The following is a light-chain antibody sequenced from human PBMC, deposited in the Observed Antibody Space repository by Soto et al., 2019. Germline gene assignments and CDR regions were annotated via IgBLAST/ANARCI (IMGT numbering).Light chain of an antibody. CDR3: QQYNNWPFT. CDR1: QSVSSN. CDR2: GTS. Sequence: EIVMTQSPATLFMSPGERATLSCRASQSVSSNLAWYQHKPGQAPRLLIYGTSTRATGIPARFSGSGSGTEFTLTISSLQSEDFAVYYCQQYNNWPFTFGPGTKVDIK. V-gene: IGKV3-15*01. J-gene: IGKJ3*01.